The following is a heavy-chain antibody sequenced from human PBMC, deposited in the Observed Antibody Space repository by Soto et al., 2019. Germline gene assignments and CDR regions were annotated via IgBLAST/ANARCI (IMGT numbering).Heavy chain of an antibody. CDR2: IFWDDDK. CDR1: GFSLSTSGVG. Sequence: QITLKESGPTLVKPTQTLTLTCTFSGFSLSTSGVGVGWIRQPPGKALEWLAVIFWDDDKGYSPSLKDRLNITKDTSKNQVVLTMTNMDPADTATYYCAHRRYCSGGSCCDYWGQGTLVTVSS. V-gene: IGHV2-5*02. CDR3: AHRRYCSGGSCCDY. D-gene: IGHD2-15*01. J-gene: IGHJ4*02.